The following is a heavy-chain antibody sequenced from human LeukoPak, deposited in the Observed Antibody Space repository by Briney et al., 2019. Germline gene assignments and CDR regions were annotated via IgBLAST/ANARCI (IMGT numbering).Heavy chain of an antibody. D-gene: IGHD6-19*01. J-gene: IGHJ4*02. CDR1: GASISSSSYY. Sequence: PSETLSLTCTVSGASISSSSYYWGWIRQSPGRGLEWIGTIYYNGITYFNPSLKSRITISEDMSKNQFSLKLSSVTAADTVVYYCARRRGSGSSGYFDYWGQGTLVTVSS. V-gene: IGHV4-39*01. CDR3: ARRRGSGSSGYFDY. CDR2: IYYNGIT.